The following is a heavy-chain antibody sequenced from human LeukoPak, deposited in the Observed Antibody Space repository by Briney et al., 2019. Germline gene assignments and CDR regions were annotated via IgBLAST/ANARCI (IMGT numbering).Heavy chain of an antibody. CDR1: GFTFSDYY. Sequence: GGSLRLSCAASGFTFSDYYMRWIRQAPGKGLEWVSYIGGSGTPIFYAHSVKGRFTISRDNAKNSLYLQMTSLRAEDTAVYYCARFAGSGSYYIDYWGQGTQITVSS. D-gene: IGHD3-10*01. V-gene: IGHV3-11*01. J-gene: IGHJ4*02. CDR3: ARFAGSGSYYIDY. CDR2: IGGSGTPI.